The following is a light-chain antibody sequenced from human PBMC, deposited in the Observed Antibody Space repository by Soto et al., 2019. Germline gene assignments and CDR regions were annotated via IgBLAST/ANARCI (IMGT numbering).Light chain of an antibody. J-gene: IGKJ4*01. V-gene: IGKV3-15*01. CDR3: HQRSSWPLT. Sequence: EIVMTQSPATLSVSPGERATLSCRASQSVSSNLAWYQQKPGQAPRLLIYGASTRATGIPARFSGSGSGTEFTLTISSLEPEDFAVYYCHQRSSWPLTFGGGTTVEIK. CDR2: GAS. CDR1: QSVSSN.